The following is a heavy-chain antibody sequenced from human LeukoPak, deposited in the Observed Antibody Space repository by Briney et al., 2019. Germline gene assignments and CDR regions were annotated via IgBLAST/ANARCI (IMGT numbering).Heavy chain of an antibody. CDR3: ARDPAYCGGDCYSVYQDAFDI. Sequence: GGSLRPSCAASGFSFSGYWMHWVRQAPGMGRVWVSLTNIDGSRTTYADSVRGRFTISRDNAKNSLYLQINSLRAEDTAVYYCARDPAYCGGDCYSVYQDAFDIWGQGTRVTVSS. CDR2: TNIDGSRT. D-gene: IGHD2-21*02. CDR1: GFSFSGYW. V-gene: IGHV3-74*01. J-gene: IGHJ3*02.